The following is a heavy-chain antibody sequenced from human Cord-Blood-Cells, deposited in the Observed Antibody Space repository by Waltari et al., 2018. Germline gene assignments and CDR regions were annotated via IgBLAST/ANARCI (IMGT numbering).Heavy chain of an antibody. D-gene: IGHD6-6*01. J-gene: IGHJ3*02. Sequence: EVQPVQSGAEVKKPGESLKTSCKGSGYRFTSYWIGWLRQMPGKGLEWMGIIYPGDSDTRDSPSFQGQVTISADKSISTAYLQWSSLKASDTAMYYCARRVEYSISSDAFDIWGQGTMVTVSS. CDR3: ARRVEYSISSDAFDI. V-gene: IGHV5-51*01. CDR2: IYPGDSDT. CDR1: GYRFTSYW.